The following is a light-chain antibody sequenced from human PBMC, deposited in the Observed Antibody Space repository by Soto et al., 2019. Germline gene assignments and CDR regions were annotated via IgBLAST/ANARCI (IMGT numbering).Light chain of an antibody. J-gene: IGKJ1*01. CDR2: GAS. V-gene: IGKV3-20*01. Sequence: EIVLTQSPGTLSLSPGERATLSCRASQSVNNYSLAWYQRKPGQPPRLLVWGASNRATDIPYRFSGSGSGTEFTLTITNLEPEDFAVYYCQQYGSSPPTFGQGTRVEVK. CDR1: QSVNNYS. CDR3: QQYGSSPPT.